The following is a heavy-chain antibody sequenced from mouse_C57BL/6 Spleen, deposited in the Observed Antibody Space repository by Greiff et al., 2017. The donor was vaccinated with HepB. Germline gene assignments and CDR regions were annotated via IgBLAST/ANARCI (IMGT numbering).Heavy chain of an antibody. V-gene: IGHV1-76*01. CDR2: IYPGSGNT. J-gene: IGHJ3*01. Sequence: VKLQQSGAELVRPGASVKLSCKASGYTFTDYYINWVKQRPGQGLEWIARIYPGSGNTYYNEKFKGKATLTAEKSSSTAYMQLSSLTSEDSAVYFCARFYYGNYDWFAYWGQGTLVTVSA. D-gene: IGHD2-1*01. CDR3: ARFYYGNYDWFAY. CDR1: GYTFTDYY.